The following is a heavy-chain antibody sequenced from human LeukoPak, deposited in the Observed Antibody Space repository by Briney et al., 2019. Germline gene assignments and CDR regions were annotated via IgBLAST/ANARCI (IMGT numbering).Heavy chain of an antibody. Sequence: PSETLSLTCNVSNGSISSYYWGWVGQPPGKGLEFIGYIHYSGSTNYNPSLKSRVAISAEKSKNQFSLKLSSVTAADPALYFCVKSIAYGGEIVFDIWGQGTMVTVSS. D-gene: IGHD6-6*01. V-gene: IGHV4-59*01. CDR3: VKSIAYGGEIVFDI. CDR2: IHYSGST. CDR1: NGSISSYY. J-gene: IGHJ3*02.